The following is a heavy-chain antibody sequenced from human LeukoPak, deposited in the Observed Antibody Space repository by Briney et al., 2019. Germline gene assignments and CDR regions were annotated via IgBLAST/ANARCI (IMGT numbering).Heavy chain of an antibody. CDR1: GGSISSSSYY. D-gene: IGHD6-19*01. CDR2: IYYGGST. J-gene: IGHJ4*02. Sequence: SETLSLTCTVSGGSISSSSYYWGWIRQPPGKGLEWIGSIYYGGSTYYNPSLKSRVTISVDTSKNQFSLKLSSVTAADTAVYYCARGRVAGFDYWGQGTLVTVSS. CDR3: ARGRVAGFDY. V-gene: IGHV4-39*07.